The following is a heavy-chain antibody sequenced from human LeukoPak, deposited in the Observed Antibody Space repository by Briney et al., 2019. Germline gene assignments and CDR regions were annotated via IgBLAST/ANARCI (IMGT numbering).Heavy chain of an antibody. CDR2: INHSGST. V-gene: IGHV4-34*01. CDR3: ATQYDSSYYYYMDV. D-gene: IGHD3-22*01. Sequence: SETLSLTCAVYGGSFSGYYWSWIRQPPGKGLGWIGEINHSGSTNYNPSLKSRVTISVDTSKNQFSLKLSSVTAADTAVYYCATQYDSSYYYYMDVWGKGTTVTVSS. J-gene: IGHJ6*03. CDR1: GGSFSGYY.